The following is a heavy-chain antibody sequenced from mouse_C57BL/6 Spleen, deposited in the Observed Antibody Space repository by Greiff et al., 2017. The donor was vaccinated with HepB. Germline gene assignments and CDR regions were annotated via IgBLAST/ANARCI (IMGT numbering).Heavy chain of an antibody. Sequence: EVMLVESGGGLVQPKGSLKLSCAASGFTFNTYAMHWVRQAPGKGLEWVARIRRKSSNYATYYADSVKDRFTISRDDSQSMLYLQMNNLKTEDTAMYYCVRDRTTVVRGAMDYWGQGTSVTVSS. V-gene: IGHV10-3*01. CDR2: IRRKSSNYAT. J-gene: IGHJ4*01. CDR3: VRDRTTVVRGAMDY. D-gene: IGHD1-1*01. CDR1: GFTFNTYA.